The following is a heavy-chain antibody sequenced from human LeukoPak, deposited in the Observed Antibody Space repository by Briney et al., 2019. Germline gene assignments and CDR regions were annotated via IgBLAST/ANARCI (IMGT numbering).Heavy chain of an antibody. V-gene: IGHV4-39*01. CDR2: IYYSGST. Sequence: SETLSLTCTVSGGSISSSSYYWGWIRQPPGKGLEWIGSIYYSGSTYYNPSLKSRVTISVDTSKNQCSLKLSSVTAADTAVYYCATTDYGGKGSDPWGQGTLVTVSS. J-gene: IGHJ5*02. CDR1: GGSISSSSYY. D-gene: IGHD4-23*01. CDR3: ATTDYGGKGSDP.